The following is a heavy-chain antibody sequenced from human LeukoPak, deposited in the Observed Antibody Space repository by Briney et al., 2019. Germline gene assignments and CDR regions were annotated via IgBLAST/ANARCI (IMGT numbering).Heavy chain of an antibody. CDR3: ARGNYYDSSGYYY. CDR1: GYTFTSSD. Sequence: ASVRVSCKASGYTFTSSDINWVRQATGQGLEWMGWINPDNGNTGYTQKFQGRVTMTRNTSIDTAYMELSSLRSDDTAVYYCARGNYYDSSGYYYWGQGTLVTVSS. J-gene: IGHJ4*02. CDR2: INPDNGNT. D-gene: IGHD3-22*01. V-gene: IGHV1-8*01.